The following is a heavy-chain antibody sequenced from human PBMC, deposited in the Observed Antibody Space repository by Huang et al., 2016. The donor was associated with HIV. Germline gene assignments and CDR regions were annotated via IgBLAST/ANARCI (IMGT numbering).Heavy chain of an antibody. CDR1: GYNFNSYG. J-gene: IGHJ5*02. Sequence: QVQLVQSEAEVKKPGASVKVSCKASGYNFNSYGINWVRQAPGHGLEWIGWISGYNGNTNYAQKFQGRVTMTTDTSTSTAYMELRRLKSDDTAVYYCAREGIASRRWFDPWGQGTLVTVSS. D-gene: IGHD6-6*01. CDR3: AREGIASRRWFDP. V-gene: IGHV1-18*04. CDR2: ISGYNGNT.